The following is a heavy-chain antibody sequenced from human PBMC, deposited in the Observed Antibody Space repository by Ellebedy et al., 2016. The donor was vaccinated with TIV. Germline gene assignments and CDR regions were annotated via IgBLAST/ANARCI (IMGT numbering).Heavy chain of an antibody. J-gene: IGHJ3*02. CDR2: INPNSGGT. V-gene: IGHV1-2*02. CDR1: GYTFTGYY. CDR3: ARVCSTSCYYAFDI. Sequence: ASVKVSXXASGYTFTGYYMHWVRQAPGQGLEWMGWINPNSGGTNYAQKFQGRVTMTRDTSISTAYMELSRLRSDDTAVYYCARVCSTSCYYAFDIWGQGTMVTVSS. D-gene: IGHD2-2*01.